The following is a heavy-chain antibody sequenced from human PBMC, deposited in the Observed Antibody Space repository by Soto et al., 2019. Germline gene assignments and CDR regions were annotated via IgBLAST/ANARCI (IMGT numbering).Heavy chain of an antibody. J-gene: IGHJ6*02. CDR1: DGSSSSYC. D-gene: IGHD2-15*01. CDR2: IYTSGNT. V-gene: IGHV4-4*07. CDR3: AREEVGYCSGGRCYYYVMDV. Sequence: SEPLSLTCTVSDGSSSSYCWSWIRQQAGKGLEWIGRIYTSGNTNYNPSLKSRVTMSVDASKNQFSLKLSSVTAADTAVYYCAREEVGYCSGGRCYYYVMDVWGQGTTVTVSS.